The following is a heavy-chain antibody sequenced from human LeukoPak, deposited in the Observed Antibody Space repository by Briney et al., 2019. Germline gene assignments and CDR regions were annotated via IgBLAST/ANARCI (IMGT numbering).Heavy chain of an antibody. V-gene: IGHV1-18*01. CDR3: ARWREYQLLQGFDY. Sequence: ASVKVSCKASGYTFTSYGISWVRQAPGQGLEWMGWISAYNGNTNYAQKLQGRVTMTTDTSTSTAYMELRSLRSDDTAVYYCARWREYQLLQGFDYWGQGTLVTVSS. D-gene: IGHD2-2*01. CDR1: GYTFTSYG. CDR2: ISAYNGNT. J-gene: IGHJ4*02.